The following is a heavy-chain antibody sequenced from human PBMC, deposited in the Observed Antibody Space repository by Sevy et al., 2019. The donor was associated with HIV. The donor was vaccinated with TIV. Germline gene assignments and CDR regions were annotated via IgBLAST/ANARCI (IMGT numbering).Heavy chain of an antibody. D-gene: IGHD3-16*02. V-gene: IGHV3-48*02. CDR1: GLTFSSDS. Sequence: GGSLRLSCVVSGLTFSSDSMNWVRQAPGKGLEWLAYISSSSRTIYYADSVEGRFTISRDNDKKSVFLQLNNLRDEDSDTYYYARDVHTPFVRSFDSWGQGTLVTVSS. CDR2: ISSSSRTI. J-gene: IGHJ4*02. CDR3: ARDVHTPFVRSFDS.